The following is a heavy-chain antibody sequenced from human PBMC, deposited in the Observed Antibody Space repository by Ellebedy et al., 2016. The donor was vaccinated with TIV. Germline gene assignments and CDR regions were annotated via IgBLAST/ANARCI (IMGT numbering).Heavy chain of an antibody. CDR3: AKDRLWRGSGTQTFDN. D-gene: IGHD3-10*01. CDR1: GLIFSSYA. J-gene: IGHJ4*02. V-gene: IGHV3-23*01. CDR2: IGGSGSKA. Sequence: GESLKISCAASGLIFSSYAMSWVRQAPGKGLEWVSGIGGSGSKAYYADSVKGRFIISRDNSKNTLYLQMNSLRAEDTAVYYCAKDRLWRGSGTQTFDNWGQGTLVTVSS.